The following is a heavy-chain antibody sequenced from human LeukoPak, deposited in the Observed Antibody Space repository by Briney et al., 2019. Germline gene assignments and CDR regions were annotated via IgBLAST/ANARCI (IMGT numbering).Heavy chain of an antibody. D-gene: IGHD4-11*01. CDR1: GFTVSSNY. CDR2: IYTGGNT. V-gene: IGHV3-66*01. J-gene: IGHJ5*02. CDR3: ARGLIYSPNWFDP. Sequence: GGSLRLSCAGSGFTVSSNYMSWVRQAPGKGLEWVSVIYTGGNTYCADSVKGRFTISRDNSKNTLYLQMNSLRAEDTAVYYCARGLIYSPNWFDPWGQGTLVTVSS.